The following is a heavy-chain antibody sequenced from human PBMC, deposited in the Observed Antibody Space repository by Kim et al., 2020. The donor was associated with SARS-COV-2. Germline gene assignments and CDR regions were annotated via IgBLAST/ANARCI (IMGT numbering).Heavy chain of an antibody. D-gene: IGHD2-15*01. CDR2: ISSSGSTI. V-gene: IGHV3-11*01. CDR3: ARDIVVVVAATENYYYYYYGMDV. CDR1: GFTFSDYY. Sequence: GGSLRLSCAASGFTFSDYYMSWIRQAPGKGLEWVSYISSSGSTIYYADSVKGRFTISRDNAKNSLYLQMNSLRAEDTAVYYCARDIVVVVAATENYYYYYYGMDVWGQGTTVTVSS. J-gene: IGHJ6*02.